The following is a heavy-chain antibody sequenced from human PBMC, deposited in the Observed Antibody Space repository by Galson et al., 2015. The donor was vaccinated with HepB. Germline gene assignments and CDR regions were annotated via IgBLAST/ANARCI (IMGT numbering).Heavy chain of an antibody. V-gene: IGHV3-73*01. Sequence: SLRLSCAASGFTFSGSAIHWVRQASGKGPEWIGRIRSKTTNYATLYVSSLKGRFTISRDDSKNMAYLHMRSLRTDDTAVYYCVRSGDFSGYSSRWGQGTLVTVSS. J-gene: IGHJ4*02. CDR1: GFTFSGSA. CDR2: IRSKTTNYAT. D-gene: IGHD6-13*01. CDR3: VRSGDFSGYSSR.